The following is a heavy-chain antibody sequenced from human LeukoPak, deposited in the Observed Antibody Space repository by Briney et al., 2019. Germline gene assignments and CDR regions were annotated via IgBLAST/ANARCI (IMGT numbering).Heavy chain of an antibody. CDR3: AKDILSGYSYCPHAPGSMDV. CDR1: GFTFDDYA. V-gene: IGHV3-9*01. J-gene: IGHJ6*02. Sequence: GRSLRLSCAASGFTFDDYAMHWVRQAPGKGLEWVSGISWNGGSIGYADSVKGRLTISRDNAKNSLYLQMNSLRAEDTALYYCAKDILSGYSYCPHAPGSMDVWGQGTTVTVSS. D-gene: IGHD5-18*01. CDR2: ISWNGGSI.